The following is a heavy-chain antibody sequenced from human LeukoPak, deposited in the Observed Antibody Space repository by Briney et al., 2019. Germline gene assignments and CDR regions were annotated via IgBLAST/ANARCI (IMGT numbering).Heavy chain of an antibody. CDR3: ARQHIAAAGTSPGGY. J-gene: IGHJ4*02. D-gene: IGHD6-13*01. CDR1: GGAFSDYA. V-gene: IGHV1-69*06. Sequence: GSSVKVSCKASGGAFSDYALNWVRQAPGQGLVWMGVFIPILGTANCTQKFQGRVTITADISTNTVYMELSSLRSEDTAVYHCARQHIAAAGTSPGGYWGQGTLVTVSS. CDR2: FIPILGTA.